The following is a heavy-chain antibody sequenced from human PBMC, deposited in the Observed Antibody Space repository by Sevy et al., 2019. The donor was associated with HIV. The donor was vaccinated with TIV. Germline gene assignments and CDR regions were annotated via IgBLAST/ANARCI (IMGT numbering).Heavy chain of an antibody. J-gene: IGHJ5*02. D-gene: IGHD3-3*01. Sequence: SESLSLTCTVSGGSISRSSYYWGWIRQTPGKGLEWIGSMYYTGSTYYNPSLKSRVTISVDASKNQFSLKLSSVTAADTAVYYCGAPPFCYDFGADWFDPWGQGILVTVSS. CDR3: GAPPFCYDFGADWFDP. CDR2: MYYTGST. V-gene: IGHV4-39*01. CDR1: GGSISRSSYY.